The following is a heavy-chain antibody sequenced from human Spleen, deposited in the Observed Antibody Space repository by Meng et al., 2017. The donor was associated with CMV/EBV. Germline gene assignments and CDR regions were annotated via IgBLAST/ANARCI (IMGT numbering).Heavy chain of an antibody. Sequence: SCAASGFAFSNAWMRWVRQAPGTGLEWVSAISGSGGSTYYADSVKGRFTISRDNSKNTLYLQMNSLRAEDTAVYYCAKDRLLGWFDPWGQGTLVTVSS. CDR1: GFAFSNAW. V-gene: IGHV3-23*01. CDR2: ISGSGGST. D-gene: IGHD2-15*01. J-gene: IGHJ5*02. CDR3: AKDRLLGWFDP.